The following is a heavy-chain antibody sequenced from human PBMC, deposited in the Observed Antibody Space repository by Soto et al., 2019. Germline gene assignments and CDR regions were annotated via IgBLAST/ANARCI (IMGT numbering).Heavy chain of an antibody. CDR2: ISAYNGNT. J-gene: IGHJ4*02. V-gene: IGHV1-18*01. D-gene: IGHD3-10*01. Sequence: QVQLVQSGAEVKKPGASVKVSCKASGYTFTSYGISWVRQAPGQGLEWMGWISAYNGNTNYAQKLQGRVTMTTDTATSTAYMELRSLRSDDTAVYYCARVYRITMVRGELSEYWGQGTLVTVSS. CDR3: ARVYRITMVRGELSEY. CDR1: GYTFTSYG.